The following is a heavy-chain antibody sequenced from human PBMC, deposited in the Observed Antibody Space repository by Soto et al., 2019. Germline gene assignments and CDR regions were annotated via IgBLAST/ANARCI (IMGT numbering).Heavy chain of an antibody. Sequence: GASVKVSCKASGYTFTGYYMHWVRQAPGQGLEWMGWINPNSGGTNYAQKFQGWVTMTRDTSTSTAYMALSRLRSDDTAVYYWARCIRRRGYYGRGGWGQESRGTVAS. CDR1: GYTFTGYY. CDR3: ARCIRRRGYYGRGG. CDR2: INPNSGGT. V-gene: IGHV1-2*04. J-gene: IGHJ6*01. D-gene: IGHD3-10*01.